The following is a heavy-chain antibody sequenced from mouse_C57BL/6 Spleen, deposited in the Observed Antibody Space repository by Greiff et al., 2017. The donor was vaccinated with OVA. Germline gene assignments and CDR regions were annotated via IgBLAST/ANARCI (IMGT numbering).Heavy chain of an antibody. CDR3: ARSPYYDYDRAMDY. J-gene: IGHJ4*01. CDR2: IDPSASYT. D-gene: IGHD2-4*01. CDR1: GYTFTSYW. Sequence: QVQLQQPGAELVRPGTSVKLSCKASGYTFTSYWMHWVKQRPGQGLEWIGVIDPSASYTNYNQKFKGKATLTVDTSSSTAYMQLSSLTSEDSAVYYCARSPYYDYDRAMDYWGQGTSVTVAS. V-gene: IGHV1-59*01.